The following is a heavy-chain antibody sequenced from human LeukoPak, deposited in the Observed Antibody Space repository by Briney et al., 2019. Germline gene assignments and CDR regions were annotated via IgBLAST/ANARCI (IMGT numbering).Heavy chain of an antibody. CDR1: GGSISSNTYY. Sequence: SETLSLTCTVSGGSISSNTYYWGWIRQPPGKGLEWIGEINHSGSTNYNPSLKSRVTISVDTSKNQFSLKLSSVTAADTAVYYCASCSLGYAMAEWGQGTLVTVSS. CDR2: INHSGST. V-gene: IGHV4-39*07. J-gene: IGHJ4*02. D-gene: IGHD2-15*01. CDR3: ASCSLGYAMAE.